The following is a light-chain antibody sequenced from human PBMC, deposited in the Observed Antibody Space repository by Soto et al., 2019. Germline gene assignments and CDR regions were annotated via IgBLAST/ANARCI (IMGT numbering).Light chain of an antibody. CDR3: QQRSNWSS. J-gene: IGKJ2*01. V-gene: IGKV3-11*01. Sequence: EIVLTQSPATLSLSPGERATLSCRASQSVSRYLAWYQHKPGQAPRLLIYDASNRATGIPARFSGSGSGTDFTLTISSLEPEDFAVYYCQQRSNWSSFGQGTKLEIK. CDR1: QSVSRY. CDR2: DAS.